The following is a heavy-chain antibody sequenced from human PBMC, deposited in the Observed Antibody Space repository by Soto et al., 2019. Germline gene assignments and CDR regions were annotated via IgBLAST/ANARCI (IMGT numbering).Heavy chain of an antibody. CDR1: AGCLSGYS. CDR2: INHSGST. CDR3: ARDKITGLVDY. D-gene: IGHD2-8*02. V-gene: IGHV4-34*01. J-gene: IGHJ4*02. Sequence: YETLPRTCAVCAGCLSGYSSRWIRQPPGTGLEWIGEINHSGSTNYNPSLKCRVTISVDTSKNQFSLKLTSVTAADTAVYYCARDKITGLVDYWGQGTLVTVS.